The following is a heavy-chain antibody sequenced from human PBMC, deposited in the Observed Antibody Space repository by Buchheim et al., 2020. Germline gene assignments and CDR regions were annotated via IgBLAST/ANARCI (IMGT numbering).Heavy chain of an antibody. CDR2: ISGSGGST. D-gene: IGHD2-2*01. J-gene: IGHJ4*02. Sequence: EVQLLESGGGLVQPGGYLRLSCAASGFSFSTYAMSWVRQAPGKGLEWVSSISGSGGSTYYADSVKGRFTISRDSSKNTLFLQMNSLRADDTAIYYCAKASAAAISRPFDYWGQGTL. CDR3: AKASAAAISRPFDY. V-gene: IGHV3-23*01. CDR1: GFSFSTYA.